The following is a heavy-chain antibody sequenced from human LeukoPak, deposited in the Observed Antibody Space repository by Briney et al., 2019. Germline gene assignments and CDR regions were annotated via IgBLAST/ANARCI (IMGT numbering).Heavy chain of an antibody. CDR1: GGSFSGYC. J-gene: IGHJ2*01. Sequence: SETLSLTCAVCGGSFSGYCWSWIRQPPGKGLEWTGEINHSGSTNYNPSLKSRVTISLDTSKNQFSLKLISATAADTAIYYCARVLGSSAHYWYFDLWGRGTLVTVSS. CDR2: INHSGST. V-gene: IGHV4-34*01. D-gene: IGHD3-16*01. CDR3: ARVLGSSAHYWYFDL.